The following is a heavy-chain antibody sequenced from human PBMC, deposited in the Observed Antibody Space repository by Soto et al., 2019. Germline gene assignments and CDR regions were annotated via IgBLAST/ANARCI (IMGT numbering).Heavy chain of an antibody. D-gene: IGHD1-1*01. V-gene: IGHV4-39*01. J-gene: IGHJ6*02. CDR3: AGVATTDYYYYGMEV. CDR1: GGSISSGGYY. CDR2: IYYSGST. Sequence: PSETLSLTCTVSGGSISSGGYYWSWIRQHPGKGLEWIGYIYYSGSTYYNPSLKSRVTISVDTSKNQFSLKLSSVTAADTAVYYCAGVATTDYYYYGMEVWGQGTTVTVSS.